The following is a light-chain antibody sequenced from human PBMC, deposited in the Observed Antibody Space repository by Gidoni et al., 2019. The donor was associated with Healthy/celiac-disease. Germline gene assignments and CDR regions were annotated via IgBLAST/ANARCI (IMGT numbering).Light chain of an antibody. CDR3: QQYNSYRT. CDR2: DAS. Sequence: IQMTQSPSTLSASVGDRVTITCRARQSISSWLAWYQQKPGKAPKLLIYDASSLESGVPSRCSGSGAGKEFTLTISSLQPDDFATYYCQQYNSYRTFGQGTKVEIK. CDR1: QSISSW. V-gene: IGKV1-5*01. J-gene: IGKJ1*01.